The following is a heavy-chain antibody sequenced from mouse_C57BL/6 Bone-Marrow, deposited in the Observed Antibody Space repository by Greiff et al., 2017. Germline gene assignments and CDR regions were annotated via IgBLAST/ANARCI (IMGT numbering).Heavy chain of an antibody. J-gene: IGHJ2*01. D-gene: IGHD1-1*01. V-gene: IGHV14-2*01. CDR3: TRSLIYYGTNY. CDR2: IDPEDGET. CDR1: GFNIKDYY. Sequence: EVQLQQSGAELVKPGASVKLSCTASGFNIKDYYIHWVKQRTEQGLEWIGRIDPEDGETKYAPKFQEKANITTDTSSNTAYLQLISLTSEDTAAYYCTRSLIYYGTNYWGQGTTLTVSS.